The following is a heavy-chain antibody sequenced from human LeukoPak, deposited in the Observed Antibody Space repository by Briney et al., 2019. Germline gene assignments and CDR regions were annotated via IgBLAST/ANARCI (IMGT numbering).Heavy chain of an antibody. J-gene: IGHJ3*02. D-gene: IGHD3-10*01. CDR2: IWYDGSNK. CDR1: GFEFNIYG. Sequence: GGSLRLSCVASGFEFNIYGMHWVRQAPGKGLEWVAVIWYDGSNKYYADSVKGRFTISRDNSKNTLYLQMNSLRAEDTAVYYCASFGDSDAFDIWGQGTMVTVSS. V-gene: IGHV3-33*01. CDR3: ASFGDSDAFDI.